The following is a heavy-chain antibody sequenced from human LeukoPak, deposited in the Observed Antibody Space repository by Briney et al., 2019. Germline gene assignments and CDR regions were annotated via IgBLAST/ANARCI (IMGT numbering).Heavy chain of an antibody. CDR1: GGSFSGYY. CDR3: ARSGPYSSSWYNY. V-gene: IGHV4-34*01. CDR2: INHSGST. J-gene: IGHJ4*02. Sequence: SETLSLTCAVYGGSFSGYYWSWLRQPPGKGLEWIGEINHSGSTNYNPSLKSRVTISVDTSKNQFSLKLSSVTAADTAVYYCARSGPYSSSWYNYWGQGTLVTVSS. D-gene: IGHD6-13*01.